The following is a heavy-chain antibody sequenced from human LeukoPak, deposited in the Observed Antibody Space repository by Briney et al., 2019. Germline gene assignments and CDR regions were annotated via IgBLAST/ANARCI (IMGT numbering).Heavy chain of an antibody. V-gene: IGHV1-69*05. CDR1: GGTFSSYA. CDR2: IIPIFGTA. CDR3: ARDSIEYNWNYEGGYYFDY. Sequence: ASVKVSCKASGGTFSSYAISWVRQAPGQGLEWMGGIIPIFGTANYAQKFQGRVTITTDESTSTAYMELSSLRSEDTAVYSCARDSIEYNWNYEGGYYFDYWGQGTLVTVSS. J-gene: IGHJ4*02. D-gene: IGHD1-7*01.